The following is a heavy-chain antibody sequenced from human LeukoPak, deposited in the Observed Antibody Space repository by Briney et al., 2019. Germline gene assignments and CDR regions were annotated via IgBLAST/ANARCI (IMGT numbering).Heavy chain of an antibody. CDR2: FYYSGST. J-gene: IGHJ4*02. CDR3: AREFLEYSSGWPYYFDY. D-gene: IGHD6-19*01. Sequence: PSETLSLTCTVSGGSISSYYWSWIRQPPGKGLEWIGYFYYSGSTYYNPSLKSRVTISVDTSKNQYSLKLSSVTAADTAVYYCAREFLEYSSGWPYYFDYWGQGTLVTVSS. V-gene: IGHV4-59*01. CDR1: GGSISSYY.